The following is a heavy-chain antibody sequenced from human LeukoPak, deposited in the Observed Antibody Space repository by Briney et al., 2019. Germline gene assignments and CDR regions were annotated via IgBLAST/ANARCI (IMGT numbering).Heavy chain of an antibody. J-gene: IGHJ6*03. Sequence: PSQTLSLTCTVSGGSISSGSYYWSWIRQPAGKGLEWIGRIYTSGSTNYNPSLKSRVTISVDTSKNQFSLKLSSVTAADTAVYYCARDRDYRYYYYYMDVWGKGTTVTISS. D-gene: IGHD3-10*01. V-gene: IGHV4-61*02. CDR1: GGSISSGSYY. CDR2: IYTSGST. CDR3: ARDRDYRYYYYYMDV.